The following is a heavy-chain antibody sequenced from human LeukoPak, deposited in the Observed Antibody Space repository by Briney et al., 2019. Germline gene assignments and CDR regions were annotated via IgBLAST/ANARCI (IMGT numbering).Heavy chain of an antibody. D-gene: IGHD3-10*01. J-gene: IGHJ6*03. CDR1: GYTFTSYD. V-gene: IGHV1-8*03. CDR3: ARGTRGLPIYYYYYMDV. Sequence: ASVKVSCKASGYTFTSYDINRVRQATGQGLEWMGWMNPNSGNTGYAQKFQGRVTITRNTSISTAYMELSSLRSEDTAVCYCARGTRGLPIYYYYYMDVWGKGTTVTVSS. CDR2: MNPNSGNT.